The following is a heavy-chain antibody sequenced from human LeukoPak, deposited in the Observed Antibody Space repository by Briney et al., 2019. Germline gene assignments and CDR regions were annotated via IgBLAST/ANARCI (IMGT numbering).Heavy chain of an antibody. CDR2: ISAYTGDG. J-gene: IGHJ4*02. D-gene: IGHD2-21*02. Sequence: ASVKVSCKASGYTFTNYGISWVRQAPGQGLEWVGWISAYTGDGKYAQNLQGRVTMTTATSTSTAYMELRRLRYDDTDVYYCARVGSGGDLNYWGQGTLVTVSS. V-gene: IGHV1-18*01. CDR1: GYTFTNYG. CDR3: ARVGSGGDLNY.